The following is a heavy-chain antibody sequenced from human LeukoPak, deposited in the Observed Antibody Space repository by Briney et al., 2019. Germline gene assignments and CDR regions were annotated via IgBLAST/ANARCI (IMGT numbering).Heavy chain of an antibody. D-gene: IGHD2-15*01. Sequence: GASVKVSCKASGGTFSSYAISWVRQAPGQGLEWMGGIIPICGTANYAQKFQGRVTITADESTSTAYMELSSLRSEGTAVYYCARSPRWGCSGGSCYSHAFDIWGQGTMVTVSS. CDR3: ARSPRWGCSGGSCYSHAFDI. CDR2: IIPICGTA. CDR1: GGTFSSYA. V-gene: IGHV1-69*13. J-gene: IGHJ3*02.